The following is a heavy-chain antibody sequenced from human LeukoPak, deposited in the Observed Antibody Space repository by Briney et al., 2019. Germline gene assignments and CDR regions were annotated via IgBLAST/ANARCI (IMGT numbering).Heavy chain of an antibody. D-gene: IGHD7-27*01. J-gene: IGHJ4*02. CDR1: GGSVSSTHY. CDR3: ARFSPRAMGNYLDF. V-gene: IGHV4-39*07. CDR2: IYYGGST. Sequence: SETLSLTCTVSGGSVSSTHYWGWIRQPPGKGLEWIGSIYYGGSTYYNASLRSRVTTSVDTSKNQFSLKLSSVTAADTAVYYCARFSPRAMGNYLDFWGQGTLVTVSS.